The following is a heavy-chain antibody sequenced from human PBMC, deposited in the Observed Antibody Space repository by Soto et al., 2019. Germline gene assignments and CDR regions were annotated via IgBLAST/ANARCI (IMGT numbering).Heavy chain of an antibody. Sequence: ASVKVSCKASGYTFTSYGISWVRQAPGQGLEWMGWISAYNGNTNYAQKLQGRVTMTTDTSTSTAYMELRSLRSDDTAVYYCAREAVGGGRRRYSSSWYGVRYYFDYWGQGTLVTVSS. D-gene: IGHD6-13*01. CDR3: AREAVGGGRRRYSSSWYGVRYYFDY. CDR2: ISAYNGNT. V-gene: IGHV1-18*04. CDR1: GYTFTSYG. J-gene: IGHJ4*02.